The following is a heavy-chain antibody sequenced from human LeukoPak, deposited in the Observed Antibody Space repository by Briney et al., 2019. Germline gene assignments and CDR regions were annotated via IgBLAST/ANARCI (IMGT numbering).Heavy chain of an antibody. CDR3: ARTLIDDDILTTYYGNGFDI. CDR1: GYTFTGYH. J-gene: IGHJ3*02. CDR2: INPNSGGT. V-gene: IGHV1-2*02. D-gene: IGHD3-9*01. Sequence: VASVKVSCKASGYTFTGYHMHWVRQAPGQGLEWMGWINPNSGGTKYAQKFQGGVTMTRDTSISTAYMELSRLRSDDTAVYYCARTLIDDDILTTYYGNGFDIWGQGTMVTVSS.